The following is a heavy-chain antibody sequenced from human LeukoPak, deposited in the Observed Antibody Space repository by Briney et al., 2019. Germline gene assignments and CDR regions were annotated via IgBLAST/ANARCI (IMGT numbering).Heavy chain of an antibody. J-gene: IGHJ4*02. Sequence: PGGSLRLSCVGSGFTFSDAWMSWVRQAPGKGLEWVGRIKSKSDGGTIDYAATVKGRFTISRDDSRNTLYLQMNSLKTEDTAVYYCTTRRQDGWWGQGTLVTVSS. V-gene: IGHV3-15*01. CDR2: IKSKSDGGTI. CDR1: GFTFSDAW. CDR3: TTRRQDGW. D-gene: IGHD2-15*01.